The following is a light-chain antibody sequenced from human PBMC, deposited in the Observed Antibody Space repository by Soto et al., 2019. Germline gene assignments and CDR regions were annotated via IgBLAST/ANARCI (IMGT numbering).Light chain of an antibody. J-gene: IGKJ3*01. V-gene: IGKV3-15*01. CDR2: YAS. CDR3: QRYSNWPPT. Sequence: EVVMTQSPATLSVSPGERATLACRASQNVHSNTAWYQQKPGQAPILLIPYASTRATGIPARFSGSGSGTESTLTISGLQSEDGGVYYCQRYSNWPPTFGPGTKVEIK. CDR1: QNVHSN.